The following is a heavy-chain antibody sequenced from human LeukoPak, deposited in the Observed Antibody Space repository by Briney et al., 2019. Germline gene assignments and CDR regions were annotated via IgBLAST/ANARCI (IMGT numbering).Heavy chain of an antibody. J-gene: IGHJ4*02. CDR3: ARDGPRSGYDLGHFDN. Sequence: SETLSLTCTVSGGSISNYFWSWVRQPAGKGLEWIGRIYSTGRSGYNPSLKSRITMSVDTSKNQFSLKLSSVTAADTAVYYCARDGPRSGYDLGHFDNLGQGTLVTASS. CDR2: IYSTGRS. V-gene: IGHV4-4*07. D-gene: IGHD5-12*01. CDR1: GGSISNYF.